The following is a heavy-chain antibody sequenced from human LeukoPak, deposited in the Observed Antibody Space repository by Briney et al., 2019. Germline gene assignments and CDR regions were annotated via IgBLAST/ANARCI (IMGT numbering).Heavy chain of an antibody. CDR1: GGSISSHY. D-gene: IGHD3-3*01. CDR2: IYYSGST. V-gene: IGHV4-59*11. J-gene: IGHJ4*02. Sequence: SETLSLTCTVSGGSISSHYWSWIRQPPGKGLEWIGYIYYSGSTNYIPSLKSRVTISVDTSKNQFSLKLSSVTAADTAVYYCARGLGDFWSGYSFYFDYWGQGTLVTVSS. CDR3: ARGLGDFWSGYSFYFDY.